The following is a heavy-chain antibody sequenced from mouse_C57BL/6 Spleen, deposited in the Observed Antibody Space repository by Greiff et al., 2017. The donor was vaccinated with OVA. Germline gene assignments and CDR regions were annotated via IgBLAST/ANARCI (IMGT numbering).Heavy chain of an antibody. J-gene: IGHJ2*01. CDR2: IYPRSGNT. D-gene: IGHD2-4*01. Sequence: VKLVESGAELARPGASVQLSCKASGYTFTSYGISWVKQRTGQGLEWIGEIYPRSGNTYYNEKFKGKATLTADKSSSTAYMELRSLTSEDSAVYFCARTYDYDGDYWGQGTTLTVSS. CDR1: GYTFTSYG. V-gene: IGHV1-81*01. CDR3: ARTYDYDGDY.